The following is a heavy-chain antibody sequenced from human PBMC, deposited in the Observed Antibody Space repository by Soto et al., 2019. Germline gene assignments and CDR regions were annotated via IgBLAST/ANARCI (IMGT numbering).Heavy chain of an antibody. CDR2: IYYSGST. V-gene: IGHV4-31*03. CDR1: GGSISSGGYY. Sequence: QVQLQESGPGLVKPSQTLSLTCTVSGGSISSGGYYWSWIRQHPGKGLEWLGYIYYSGSTYYNPSLKSRVTISVDTSKNQFSLKLSSVTAADTAVYYCARSRYYDVWSGYSPFYYYYMDVWGKGTTVTVSS. CDR3: ARSRYYDVWSGYSPFYYYYMDV. J-gene: IGHJ6*03. D-gene: IGHD3-3*01.